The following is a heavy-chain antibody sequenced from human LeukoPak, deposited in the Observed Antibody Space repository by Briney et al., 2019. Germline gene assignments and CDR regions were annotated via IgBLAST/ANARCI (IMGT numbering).Heavy chain of an antibody. J-gene: IGHJ4*02. CDR1: GDSISSGGYC. CDR3: ATSQGQDGYNTY. D-gene: IGHD5-24*01. CDR2: IFHSGST. V-gene: IGHV4-31*03. Sequence: SETLSLTCTVSGDSISSGGYCWSWIRQHPGKGLEWIGYIFHSGSTHYNPSLKSRVTISVDTSKNQFSLKLSSVTAADTAVYYCATSQGQDGYNTYWGQGTLVTVSS.